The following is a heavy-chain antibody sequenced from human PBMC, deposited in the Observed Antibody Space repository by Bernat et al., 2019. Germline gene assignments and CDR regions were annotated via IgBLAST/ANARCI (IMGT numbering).Heavy chain of an antibody. V-gene: IGHV3-30-3*01. Sequence: QVQLVESGGGVVQPGKSLRLSCAASGFTFDRYALHWVRQAPGKGLEWVAVTSYDGSSKYYADSVKGRFTISRDNSKNTLYLQMNSLRAEDTAVYYCAREDTYYFDYWGQGTLVTVSS. CDR3: AREDTYYFDY. J-gene: IGHJ4*02. CDR2: TSYDGSSK. CDR1: GFTFDRYA.